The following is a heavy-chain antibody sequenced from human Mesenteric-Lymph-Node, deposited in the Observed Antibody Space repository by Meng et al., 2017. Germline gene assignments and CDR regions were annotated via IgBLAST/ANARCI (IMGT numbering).Heavy chain of an antibody. CDR3: ARNYYFDY. CDR1: GGSISSSHSHW. Sequence: QVQVQESGPGLVKPSGPLSLTCGVSGGSISSSHSHWWSWVRQPPGKGLEWIGYIYYTGSTYYDPSLKSRVTISMDTSKNQFSLRLSSVTAADTAVYYCARNYYFDYWGQGTLVTVS. CDR2: IYYTGST. V-gene: IGHV4-30-4*01. J-gene: IGHJ4*02.